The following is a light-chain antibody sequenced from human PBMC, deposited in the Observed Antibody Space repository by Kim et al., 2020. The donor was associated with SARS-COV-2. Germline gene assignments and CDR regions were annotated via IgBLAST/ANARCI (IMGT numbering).Light chain of an antibody. CDR1: QDIGSD. CDR3: LQHSSYPLT. J-gene: IGKJ4*01. Sequence: DIQMTHSPSSLSASVGDRVTVTCRASQDIGSDLAWYQQKPGKAPKRLIYAASRLVSGVPSRFTGSGSGTEFTLTISSLQPEDFATYYCLQHSSYPLTFGGGTKLEIK. V-gene: IGKV1-17*01. CDR2: AAS.